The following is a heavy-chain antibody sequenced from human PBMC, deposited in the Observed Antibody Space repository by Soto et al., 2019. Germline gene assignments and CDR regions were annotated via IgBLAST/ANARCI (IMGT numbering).Heavy chain of an antibody. J-gene: IGHJ3*02. Sequence: GGSLRLSCAASGFTFSSYSMNWVRQAPGKGLEWVSSISSSSSYIYYADSVKGRFTISRDNAKNSLYLQMNSLRAEDTAVYYCARGRVVYAIGGDDAFDIWGQGKMVTVSS. V-gene: IGHV3-21*01. D-gene: IGHD2-8*02. CDR1: GFTFSSYS. CDR2: ISSSSSYI. CDR3: ARGRVVYAIGGDDAFDI.